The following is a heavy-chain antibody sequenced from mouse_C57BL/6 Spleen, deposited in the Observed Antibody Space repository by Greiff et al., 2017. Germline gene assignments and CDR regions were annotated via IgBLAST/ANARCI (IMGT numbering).Heavy chain of an antibody. J-gene: IGHJ4*01. D-gene: IGHD2-1*01. Sequence: QVQLQQSGAELVKPGASVKMSCKASGYTFTSYWITWVKQRPGQGLEWIGDIYPGSGSTNYNEKFKSKATLTVDTSSSTAYMQLSSLTSEDSAVYYGAREIRPIYYGNYAGAMDYWGQGTSVTVSS. V-gene: IGHV1-55*01. CDR3: AREIRPIYYGNYAGAMDY. CDR2: IYPGSGST. CDR1: GYTFTSYW.